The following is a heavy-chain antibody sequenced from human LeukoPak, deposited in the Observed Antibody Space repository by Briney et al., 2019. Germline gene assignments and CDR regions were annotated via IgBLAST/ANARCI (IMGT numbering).Heavy chain of an antibody. J-gene: IGHJ4*02. Sequence: ASVKVSCKASEGTFNSYGISWVRQAPGQGLEWMGRIIPILGITNYAQKFQGRVTITADKSTNTAYMELSSLRSEDTAVFYYARDLRGSSSWYDYWGQGTLVTVSS. CDR3: ARDLRGSSSWYDY. D-gene: IGHD6-13*01. V-gene: IGHV1-69*04. CDR2: IIPILGIT. CDR1: EGTFNSYG.